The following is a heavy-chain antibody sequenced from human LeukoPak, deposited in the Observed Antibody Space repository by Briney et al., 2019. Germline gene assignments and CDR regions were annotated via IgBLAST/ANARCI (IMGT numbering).Heavy chain of an antibody. CDR1: GFTVSTNF. Sequence: GGSLRLSCAASGFTVSTNFMNWVRQAPGKGLEWVSIMYSGGTTYYADSVKGRFTISIDDSKNTVCLQMNSLRADDTAMYYCARGYCTGTNCLVDYWGQGTLVTVSS. D-gene: IGHD2-8*02. J-gene: IGHJ4*02. CDR3: ARGYCTGTNCLVDY. V-gene: IGHV3-53*01. CDR2: MYSGGTT.